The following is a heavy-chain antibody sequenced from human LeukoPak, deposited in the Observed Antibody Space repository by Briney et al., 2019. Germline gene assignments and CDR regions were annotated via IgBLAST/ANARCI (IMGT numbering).Heavy chain of an antibody. D-gene: IGHD3-3*01. V-gene: IGHV3-23*01. CDR2: TSGSGGST. CDR3: ARFQVAYYDPSGFDP. J-gene: IGHJ5*02. Sequence: PGGSLRLSCAASGFTFSSYAMSWVRQAPGKGLELDSTTSGSGGSTYYADSVKGRFTVSRDNSKNTLYLQMNSLRAEDTAVYYCARFQVAYYDPSGFDPWGQGSLVTVSS. CDR1: GFTFSSYA.